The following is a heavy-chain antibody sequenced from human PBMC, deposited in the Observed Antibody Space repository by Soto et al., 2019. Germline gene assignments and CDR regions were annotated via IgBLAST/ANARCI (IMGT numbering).Heavy chain of an antibody. CDR3: AQDPRETYYYDSSGYYYSWVDP. CDR1: GGTFSSYS. V-gene: IGHV1-69*06. Sequence: SVKVSCKHSGGTFSSYSISWVRPAPGQGLDWMGGIISIFGTANYAQKFQGRVTITADKFTSKAYMELSSLRSEDTAVYYCAQDPRETYYYDSSGYYYSWVDPGGQGTLVTVSS. CDR2: IISIFGTA. J-gene: IGHJ5*02. D-gene: IGHD3-22*01.